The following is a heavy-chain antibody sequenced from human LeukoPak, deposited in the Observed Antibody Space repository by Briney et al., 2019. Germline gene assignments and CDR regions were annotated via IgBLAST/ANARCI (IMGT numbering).Heavy chain of an antibody. CDR3: ARDQFYAFDI. CDR1: GFTFSIYS. CDR2: ISSSSSTI. V-gene: IGHV3-48*02. D-gene: IGHD3-3*01. J-gene: IGHJ3*02. Sequence: GGSLRLSCAASGFTFSIYSMNWVRQAPGKGLEGVSYISSSSSTIYYADSVKGRFTISRDNAKNSLYLQMNSLSDDDTAVFYCARDQFYAFDIWGQGTLVTVSS.